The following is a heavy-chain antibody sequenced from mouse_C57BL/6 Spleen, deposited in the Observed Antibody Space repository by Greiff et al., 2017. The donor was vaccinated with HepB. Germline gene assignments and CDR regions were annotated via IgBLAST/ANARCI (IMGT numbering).Heavy chain of an antibody. CDR3: ARRSRWDGFAY. Sequence: EVMLVESGGGLVKPGGSLKLSCAASGFTFSDYGMHWVRQAPEKGLEWVAYISSGSSTIYYADTVKGRFTISRDNAKNTLFRQMTSLRSEDTAMYYCARRSRWDGFAYWGQGTLVTVSA. CDR1: GFTFSDYG. V-gene: IGHV5-17*01. J-gene: IGHJ3*01. CDR2: ISSGSSTI. D-gene: IGHD4-1*01.